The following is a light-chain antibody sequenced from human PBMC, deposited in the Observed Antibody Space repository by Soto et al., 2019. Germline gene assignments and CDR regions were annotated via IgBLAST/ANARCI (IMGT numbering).Light chain of an antibody. V-gene: IGLV2-14*01. J-gene: IGLJ2*01. CDR1: SSDVGGYNY. CDR2: DVR. CDR3: SSYTSSSTLVV. Sequence: QSALTQTASVSGSPGQSITIPCTVTSSDVGGYNYVSWYQQHPGKAPKLMIYDVRNRPSGVSNRFSGSKSGNMAYLTISGLQAEDEADYYCSSYTSSSTLVVFGGGTKLTVL.